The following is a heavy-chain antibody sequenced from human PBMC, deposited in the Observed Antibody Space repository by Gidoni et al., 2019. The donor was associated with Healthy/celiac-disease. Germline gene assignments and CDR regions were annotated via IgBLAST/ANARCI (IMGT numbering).Heavy chain of an antibody. CDR3: ARNSADEMATTLYYFDY. V-gene: IGHV1-69*02. CDR2: ILPILGIA. J-gene: IGHJ4*02. D-gene: IGHD5-12*01. CDR1: GGTFSSYT. Sequence: QVKLVQSGAEVKKPGSSGRASCKASGGTFSSYTISWVRQAPGQGLEWMGRILPILGIANYAQKFQGRVTITADKSTSTAYMELSSLRSEDTAVYYCARNSADEMATTLYYFDYWGQGTLVTVSS.